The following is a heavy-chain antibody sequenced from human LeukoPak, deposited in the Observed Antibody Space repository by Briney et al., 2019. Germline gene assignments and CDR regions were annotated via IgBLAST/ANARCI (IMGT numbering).Heavy chain of an antibody. J-gene: IGHJ3*02. Sequence: PSETLSLTCTVSGGSISSSSYCWSWIRQPPGKGLEWIGYIYYSGSTNYNPSLKSRVTISVDTSKNQFSLKLSSVTAADTAVYYCARGFGGSYSGDFDIWGQGTMVTVSS. CDR3: ARGFGGSYSGDFDI. D-gene: IGHD1-26*01. V-gene: IGHV4-61*01. CDR2: IYYSGST. CDR1: GGSISSSSYC.